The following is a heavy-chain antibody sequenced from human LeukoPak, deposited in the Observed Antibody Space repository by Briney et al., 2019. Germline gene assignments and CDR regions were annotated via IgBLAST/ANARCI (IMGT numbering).Heavy chain of an antibody. CDR3: ARGFMTTVTTGGWFDP. D-gene: IGHD4-17*01. J-gene: IGHJ5*02. Sequence: ASVKVSCKVSGYTLTELSMHWVRQAPGKGLEWMGGFDPEDGETIYAQKFQGRVTMTRDTSTSTVYMELSSLRSEDTAVYYCARGFMTTVTTGGWFDPWGQGTLVTVSS. V-gene: IGHV1-24*01. CDR1: GYTLTELS. CDR2: FDPEDGET.